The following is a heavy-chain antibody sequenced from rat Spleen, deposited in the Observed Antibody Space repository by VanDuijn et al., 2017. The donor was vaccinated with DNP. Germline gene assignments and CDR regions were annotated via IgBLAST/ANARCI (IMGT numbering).Heavy chain of an antibody. CDR1: GHSISRTC. V-gene: IGHV3-1*01. CDR3: ARMHYGCDN. Sequence: VQLRESGPARVTPPPPLSLTRSVTGHSISRTCWGWIRQFLGNKMEYIGHISFSGSPNYNPSLKSRISITRDTLKNLFFLHLDSVTTEDTATYYCARMHYGCDNWGQGVMVTVSS. D-gene: IGHD1-11*01. J-gene: IGHJ2*01. CDR2: ISFSGSP.